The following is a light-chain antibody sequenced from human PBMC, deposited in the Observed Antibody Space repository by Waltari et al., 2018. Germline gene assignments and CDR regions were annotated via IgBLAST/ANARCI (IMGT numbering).Light chain of an antibody. J-gene: IGKJ4*01. V-gene: IGKV1-5*03. CDR3: QHYSRYPPT. CDR1: QSISNW. CDR2: KAS. Sequence: DIEMTQSPSTLSASVGDRVTITCRASQSISNWLAWYQQKPGKAHKLLIYKASSLQTDVPSRFSGSGSGTEFTLTISSLQPDDFATFYCQHYSRYPPTFGGGTKVEIK.